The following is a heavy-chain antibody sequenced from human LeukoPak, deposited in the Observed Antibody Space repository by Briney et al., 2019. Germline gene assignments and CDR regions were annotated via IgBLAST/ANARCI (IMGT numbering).Heavy chain of an antibody. CDR1: GYTFSSSD. CDR3: ARGVTHCSSTSCYTLDY. CDR2: MNPNSGNT. J-gene: IGHJ4*02. V-gene: IGHV1-8*01. D-gene: IGHD2-2*02. Sequence: ASVKVSCKASGYTFSSSDINWVRQATGQGLEWMGWMNPNSGNTGYVQKFQGRVTMTRNTSISTAYMELSSLRSEDTAVYYCARGVTHCSSTSCYTLDYWGQGTLVTVSS.